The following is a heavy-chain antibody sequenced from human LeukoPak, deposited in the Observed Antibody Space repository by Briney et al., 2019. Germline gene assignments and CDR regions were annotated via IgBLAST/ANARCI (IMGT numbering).Heavy chain of an antibody. J-gene: IGHJ4*02. V-gene: IGHV3-21*04. CDR2: ISSSSSYI. Sequence: PGGSLRLSCAASGFTFSSYGMNWVRQAPGKGLEWVSSISSSSSYIYYADSVKGRFTISRDNSKNTVSLRLNSLRAEDSAIYYCASRKEYSTSSVFYWGQGTLVTVSS. CDR1: GFTFSSYG. CDR3: ASRKEYSTSSVFY. D-gene: IGHD6-6*01.